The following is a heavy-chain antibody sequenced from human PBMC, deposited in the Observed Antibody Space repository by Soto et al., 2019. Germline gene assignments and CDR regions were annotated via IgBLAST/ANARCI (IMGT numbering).Heavy chain of an antibody. D-gene: IGHD2-15*01. J-gene: IGHJ6*03. CDR3: ARHSGYCSGGSCYPLGYMDV. Sequence: QVQLVQSGAEVKKPGSSVKVSCKASGGTFSSYTISWVRQAPGQGLEWMGRIIPILGIANYAQKLQGRVTITADKSTCTAYMELSSLRSEDTAVYYCARHSGYCSGGSCYPLGYMDVWGKGTTVTVSS. CDR2: IIPILGIA. CDR1: GGTFSSYT. V-gene: IGHV1-69*02.